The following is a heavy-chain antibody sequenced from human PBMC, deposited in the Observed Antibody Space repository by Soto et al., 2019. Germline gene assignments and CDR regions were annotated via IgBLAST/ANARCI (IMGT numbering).Heavy chain of an antibody. Sequence: QVQLQQWGAGLLKPSETLSLTCAVYGGSFTGYYWSWIRQPPGKGLEWIGEINHSGSTNYNPSLXGXAXIXXDTSTNQFSLKLSSVTAADTAVYYCARGWGAVADYWGQGTLVTVSS. CDR2: INHSGST. CDR3: ARGWGAVADY. D-gene: IGHD6-19*01. V-gene: IGHV4-34*01. J-gene: IGHJ4*02. CDR1: GGSFTGYY.